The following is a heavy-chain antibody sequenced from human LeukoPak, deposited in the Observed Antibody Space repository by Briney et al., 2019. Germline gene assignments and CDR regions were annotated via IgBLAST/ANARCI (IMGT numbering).Heavy chain of an antibody. Sequence: ASVKVSCKTSGYTFTGYYMHWVRQAPGQGLEWMGWINPNSGGTNYAQKFQGRVTMTRDTSISTAYMELSRLRSDDTAVYYCARDHMGATAFYYWGQGTLVTVSS. CDR2: INPNSGGT. V-gene: IGHV1-2*02. J-gene: IGHJ4*02. CDR1: GYTFTGYY. D-gene: IGHD1-26*01. CDR3: ARDHMGATAFYY.